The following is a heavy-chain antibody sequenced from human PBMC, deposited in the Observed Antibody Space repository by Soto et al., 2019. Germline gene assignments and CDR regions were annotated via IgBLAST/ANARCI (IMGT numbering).Heavy chain of an antibody. D-gene: IGHD1-26*01. V-gene: IGHV3-30*18. J-gene: IGHJ4*02. Sequence: QVQLVESGGGVVQPGRSLRLSCAASGFTFSSYGMHWVRQAPGKGLEWVAVISYDGSNKYYADSVKGRFTISRDNSKNTLYLQMNSLRAEDTAVYYCAKDSGSDGPDYWGQGTLVTVSS. CDR1: GFTFSSYG. CDR2: ISYDGSNK. CDR3: AKDSGSDGPDY.